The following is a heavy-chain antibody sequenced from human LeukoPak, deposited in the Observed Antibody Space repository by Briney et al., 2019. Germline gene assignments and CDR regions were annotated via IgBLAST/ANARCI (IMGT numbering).Heavy chain of an antibody. CDR3: ASSSGGRRYFDY. V-gene: IGHV4-59*01. CDR1: GGSISSYY. CDR2: IYYSGST. Sequence: SETLSLTCTVSGGSISSYYWSWIRQPPGKGLEWIGYIYYSGSTNYNPSLKSRVTISVDTSKNQFSLKLSSVTAADTAVYYCASSSGGRRYFDYWGQGTLVTVSS. J-gene: IGHJ4*02. D-gene: IGHD2-15*01.